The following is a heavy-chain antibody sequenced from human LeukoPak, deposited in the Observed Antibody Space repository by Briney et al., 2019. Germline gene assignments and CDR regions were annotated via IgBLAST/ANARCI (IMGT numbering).Heavy chain of an antibody. Sequence: ASVTVSCKASGYTFITFYVHWARQAPGQGLEWMGMIRPSDGSTRYAEKFQGRVTMTRDTSTSTVYMEVSRLKSEDTAVYYCASTGPTVQYFDYWGQGTLVTVSS. D-gene: IGHD4-11*01. CDR1: GYTFITFY. J-gene: IGHJ4*02. CDR2: IRPSDGST. CDR3: ASTGPTVQYFDY. V-gene: IGHV1-46*01.